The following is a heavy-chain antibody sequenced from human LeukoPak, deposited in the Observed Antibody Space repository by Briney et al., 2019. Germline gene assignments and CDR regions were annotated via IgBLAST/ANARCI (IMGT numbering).Heavy chain of an antibody. CDR2: ISYDGSNK. CDR1: GFTFSSYG. Sequence: GGSPRLSCAASGFTFSSYGMRWVRQAPGKGLEWVAVISYDGSNKYYADSVKGRFTISRDNSKNTLYLQMNSLRAEDTAVYYCAKDRGYSYGGDFDYWGQGTLVTVSS. V-gene: IGHV3-30*18. CDR3: AKDRGYSYGGDFDY. D-gene: IGHD5-18*01. J-gene: IGHJ4*02.